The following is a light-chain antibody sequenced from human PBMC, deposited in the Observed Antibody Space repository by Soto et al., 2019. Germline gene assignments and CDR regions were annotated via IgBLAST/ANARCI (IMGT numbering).Light chain of an antibody. J-gene: IGLJ2*01. CDR3: LSYTSSYTVV. V-gene: IGLV2-14*01. Sequence: QSASVSGSPGQSITISCTGSSSDVGTQNYVSWYQQHPDKAPKLMIYEVSDRPSGVSNRFSGSKSGNTASLTISGVQAEDEADYYCLSYTSSYTVVFGGGTKLTVL. CDR2: EVS. CDR1: SSDVGTQNY.